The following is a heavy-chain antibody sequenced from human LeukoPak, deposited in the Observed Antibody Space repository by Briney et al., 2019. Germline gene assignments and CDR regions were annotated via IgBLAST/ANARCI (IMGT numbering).Heavy chain of an antibody. J-gene: IGHJ6*03. CDR2: INANTGNP. CDR1: GYTFTSCA. D-gene: IGHD3-3*01. Sequence: GASVKVSCKASGYTFTSCARNWVRQSIGQGLEWMGWINANTGNPTCAQGFTGRFVFSLDTSVSTAYLQISSLKAEDTAVYYCARAVRDFWSGYPYYYYYYMDVWGKGTTVTVSS. V-gene: IGHV7-4-1*02. CDR3: ARAVRDFWSGYPYYYYYYMDV.